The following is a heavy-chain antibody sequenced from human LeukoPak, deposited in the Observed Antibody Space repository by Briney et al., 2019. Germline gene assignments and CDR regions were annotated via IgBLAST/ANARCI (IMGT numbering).Heavy chain of an antibody. D-gene: IGHD3-3*01. CDR3: ARGKSAWDY. V-gene: IGHV3-49*04. Sequence: PGRSLRLSCTTSGFTFGDYAMSWVRQAPGKGLEWVGFIRSKTYGGTTQYAASVKGRFTISRDDSKSIAYLQMNSLKTEDTAVYFCARGKSAWDYWGQGTLVTVPS. J-gene: IGHJ4*02. CDR1: GFTFGDYA. CDR2: IRSKTYGGTT.